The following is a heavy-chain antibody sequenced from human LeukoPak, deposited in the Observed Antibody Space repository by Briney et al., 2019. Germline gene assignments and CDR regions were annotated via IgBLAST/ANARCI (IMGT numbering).Heavy chain of an antibody. V-gene: IGHV4-59*01. CDR3: ARSSGWYILVFDY. Sequence: PSETLSLTCTVSGGSIRGYYWSWIRQPPGKGLEWIGYIYYSGSTNYNPSLKSRVTISVDTSKNQFSLKISSVTAADTAVYYCARSSGWYILVFDYWGQGTLVTVSS. J-gene: IGHJ4*02. D-gene: IGHD6-19*01. CDR1: GGSIRGYY. CDR2: IYYSGST.